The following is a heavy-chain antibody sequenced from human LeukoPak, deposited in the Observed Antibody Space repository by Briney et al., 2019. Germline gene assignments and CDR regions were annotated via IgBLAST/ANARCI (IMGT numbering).Heavy chain of an antibody. D-gene: IGHD3-10*01. V-gene: IGHV4-4*07. Sequence: SETLSLTCTVSGGYISVYYWSWIWQPAGKGLEWIGRIYTSGSTNYNPSLKSRVTMSVDTSKNQFSLKLSSVTAADTAVYYCAREAGITMVRGVSHDAFDIWGQGTMVTVSS. CDR2: IYTSGST. J-gene: IGHJ3*02. CDR1: GGYISVYY. CDR3: AREAGITMVRGVSHDAFDI.